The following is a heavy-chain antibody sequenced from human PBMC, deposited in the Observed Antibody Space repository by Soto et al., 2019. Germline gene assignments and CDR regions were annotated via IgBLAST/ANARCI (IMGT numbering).Heavy chain of an antibody. CDR2: TDSSGHT. D-gene: IGHD2-21*02. V-gene: IGHV4-59*08. J-gene: IGHJ4*02. CDR1: SDSISSYY. CDR3: ARAVGDPLYYLDY. Sequence: QVQLQESGPGLVRPSETLSLTCTVSSDSISSYYWIWIRQSPGKGLEWIGYTDSSGHTNYNPSLKSRVTISRDTSKNQFSLRLSSVAAAVTAVYYCARAVGDPLYYLDYWGQGTLVTVSS.